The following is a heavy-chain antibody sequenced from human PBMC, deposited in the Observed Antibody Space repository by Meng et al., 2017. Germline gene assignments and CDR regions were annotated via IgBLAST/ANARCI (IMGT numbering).Heavy chain of an antibody. D-gene: IGHD6-19*01. J-gene: IGHJ4*02. CDR3: ARDQSSGWPFDY. Sequence: VRLVCAGGGVVNRGGSLRLSFAASGFTFSSSGLHWVRQAPGKGLEWVAVIWYDGSNKYYADSVKGRFTISRDNSKNTLYLQMNSLRAEDTAVYYCARDQSSGWPFDYWGQGTLVTVSS. CDR1: GFTFSSSG. V-gene: IGHV3-33*01. CDR2: IWYDGSNK.